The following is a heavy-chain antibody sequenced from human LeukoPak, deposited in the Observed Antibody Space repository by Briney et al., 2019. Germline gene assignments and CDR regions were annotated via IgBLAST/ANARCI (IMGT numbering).Heavy chain of an antibody. D-gene: IGHD4-23*01. CDR2: INPSGGST. CDR3: AIFGGNSALDY. Sequence: ASVKVSCKASGYTFTSYYMHWVRQAPGQGLEWMGIINPSGGSTSYAQKFQGRVTITADKSTSTAYMELSSLRSEDTAVYYCAIFGGNSALDYWGQGTLVTVSS. J-gene: IGHJ4*02. CDR1: GYTFTSYY. V-gene: IGHV1-46*01.